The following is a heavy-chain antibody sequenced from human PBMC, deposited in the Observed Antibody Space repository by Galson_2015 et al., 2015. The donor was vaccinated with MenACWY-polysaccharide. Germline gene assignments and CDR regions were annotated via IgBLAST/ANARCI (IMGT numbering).Heavy chain of an antibody. CDR3: ARDRCVRGVFFAQ. Sequence: SLRLSCAASGFTFSNFWMSWVRQAPGKELEWVSSIKQDGSAKYLVDSVKGRFTISRDNAENSLFLQMNCLRAEDTAVYYCARDRCVRGVFFAQWGQGTLVTVSS. J-gene: IGHJ4*02. CDR2: IKQDGSAK. D-gene: IGHD3-10*02. V-gene: IGHV3-7*01. CDR1: GFTFSNFW.